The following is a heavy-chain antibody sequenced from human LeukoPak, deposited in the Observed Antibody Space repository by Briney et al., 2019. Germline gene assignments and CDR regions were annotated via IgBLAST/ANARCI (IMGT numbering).Heavy chain of an antibody. V-gene: IGHV1-18*01. CDR3: ARTYYYGSGSYLNQYYYYYYYMDV. D-gene: IGHD3-10*01. CDR1: GYTFTSYG. Sequence: ASVKVSCKASGYTFTSYGISWVRQAPGQGLEWMGWISAYNGNTNYAQKLQGRVTMTTDTSTSTAYMELRSLRSDDTAVYYCARTYYYGSGSYLNQYYYYYYYMDVWGKGTTVTVSS. J-gene: IGHJ6*03. CDR2: ISAYNGNT.